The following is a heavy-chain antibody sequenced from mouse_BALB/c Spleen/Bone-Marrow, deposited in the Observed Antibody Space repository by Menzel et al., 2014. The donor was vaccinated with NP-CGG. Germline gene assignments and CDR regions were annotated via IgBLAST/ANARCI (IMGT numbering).Heavy chain of an antibody. CDR1: GYAFSRSW. D-gene: IGHD1-1*01. J-gene: IGHJ3*01. CDR2: IYPGDDDT. Sequence: VQLQQSGAELVRPGSSVKISCKASGYAFSRSWMNWVKQRPGQGLEWIGQIYPGDDDTNYSGKFKGRATLTADKSSGTADMQLSSIAAEDSAVYFCAGSTPLAYWGQGTLVTVSA. CDR3: AGSTPLAY. V-gene: IGHV1-80*01.